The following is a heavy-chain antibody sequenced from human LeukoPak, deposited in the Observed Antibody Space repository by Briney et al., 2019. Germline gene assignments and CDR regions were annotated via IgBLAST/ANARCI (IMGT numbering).Heavy chain of an antibody. CDR1: GCSISSSSYY. J-gene: IGHJ4*02. Sequence: SETLSLTCTVSGCSISSSSYYWGWIRQPPGKGLEWIGSIYYSGSTYYNPSLKSRVTISVDTSKNQFSLKLSSVTAADTAVYYCARRYYDILTGYYPFDYWGQGTLVTVSS. CDR3: ARRYYDILTGYYPFDY. V-gene: IGHV4-39*01. CDR2: IYYSGST. D-gene: IGHD3-9*01.